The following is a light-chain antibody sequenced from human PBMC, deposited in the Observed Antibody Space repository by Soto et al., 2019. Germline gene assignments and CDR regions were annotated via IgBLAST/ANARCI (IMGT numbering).Light chain of an antibody. CDR2: DVF. V-gene: IGLV2-14*01. Sequence: QSVLTQPASVSGSPGQSITISCTGTSSDVGGYNYVSWYQQHPGKAPKLMIYDVFTRPSGVSNRFSGSKSGNTASLTISGLQAEDEADYYCNSYTSTSTLVFGGGTKLTVL. J-gene: IGLJ2*01. CDR1: SSDVGGYNY. CDR3: NSYTSTSTLV.